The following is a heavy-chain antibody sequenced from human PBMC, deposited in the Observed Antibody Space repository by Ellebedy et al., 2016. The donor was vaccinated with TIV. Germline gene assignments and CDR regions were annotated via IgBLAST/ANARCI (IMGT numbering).Heavy chain of an antibody. J-gene: IGHJ6*02. CDR2: VRSDGTTK. CDR3: VKGAYPVPTVMAV. D-gene: IGHD3-16*01. V-gene: IGHV3-30*02. Sequence: GESLKISCATSGFSVSGMHWVRQAPGQGLEWVAFVRSDGTTKYYIDSVQGRFTISRDSSKNTLDLQMNSLRAEDTGVYYCVKGAYPVPTVMAVWGQGTMVTVSS. CDR1: GFSVSG.